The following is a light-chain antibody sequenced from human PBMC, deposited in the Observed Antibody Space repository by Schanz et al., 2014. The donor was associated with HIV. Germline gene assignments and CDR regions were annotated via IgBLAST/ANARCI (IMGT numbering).Light chain of an antibody. J-gene: IGLJ3*02. CDR2: SDN. Sequence: QSVVTQPPSASGTPGQRVTISCSGSSSNIGSNTVNWYQHLPGSAPQLLIYSDNQRPSRVPDRFFGSKSGTSASLAISGLQSEDETDYYCAGWDDSLNAWVFGGGTKLTVL. V-gene: IGLV1-44*01. CDR3: AGWDDSLNAWV. CDR1: SSNIGSNT.